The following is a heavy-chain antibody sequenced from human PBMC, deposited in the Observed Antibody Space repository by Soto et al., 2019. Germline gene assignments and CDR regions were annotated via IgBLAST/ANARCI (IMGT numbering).Heavy chain of an antibody. CDR2: IFYSGST. J-gene: IGHJ4*02. CDR3: ARPGSDYESYFFDY. V-gene: IGHV4-59*12. Sequence: QVQLQEPGPGLVKPSETLSLTCTVSGGSISRYYWGWIRQPPGKGLERIGYIFYSGSTIYNPSRRSRVTMSVDTSKNQVSLKPSPVTAADTAVYYCARPGSDYESYFFDYWGQGTLVTVSS. CDR1: GGSISRYY. D-gene: IGHD5-12*01.